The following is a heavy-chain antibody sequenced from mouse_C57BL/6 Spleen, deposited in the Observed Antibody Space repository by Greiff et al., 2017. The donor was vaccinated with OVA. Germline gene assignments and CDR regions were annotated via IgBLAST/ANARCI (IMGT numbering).Heavy chain of an antibody. Sequence: QVQLQQSGAELVKPGASVKMSCKASGYTFTTYPIEWMKQNHGKSLEWIGNFHPYNDDTKYNEKFKGKATLTVGKSSSTVYLELSRLTSDDSAVYYCARRGNYVGYYAMDYWGQGTSVTVSS. J-gene: IGHJ4*01. CDR2: FHPYNDDT. D-gene: IGHD2-1*01. V-gene: IGHV1-47*01. CDR1: GYTFTTYP. CDR3: ARRGNYVGYYAMDY.